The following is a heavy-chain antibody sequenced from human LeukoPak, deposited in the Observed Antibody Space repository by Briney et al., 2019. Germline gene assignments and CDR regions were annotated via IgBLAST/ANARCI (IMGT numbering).Heavy chain of an antibody. CDR2: IYYSGST. J-gene: IGHJ6*04. V-gene: IGHV4-31*03. D-gene: IGHD1-14*01. CDR3: ARNRRFALYYYYGMDV. CDR1: GGSISSGGYC. Sequence: SETLSLTCTVSGGSISSGGYCWSWIRQHPGKGLEWIGYIYYSGSTYYNPSLKSRVTISVDPSKNQFSLKLSSVTAADTAVYYCARNRRFALYYYYGMDVWGKGTTVTVSS.